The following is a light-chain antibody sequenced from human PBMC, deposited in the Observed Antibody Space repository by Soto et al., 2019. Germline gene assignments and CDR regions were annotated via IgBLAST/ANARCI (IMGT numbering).Light chain of an antibody. Sequence: QSVLTQPPSASGTPGQRVTISCSGSRSNIGSNAVSWYQQLPPTAPKLLIYNDNKRPSAVPDRFSASESGTSASLAISGLQSEDEADDYCASWDDSLNARWVFGGGTKLTVL. CDR3: ASWDDSLNARWV. CDR2: NDN. J-gene: IGLJ3*02. CDR1: RSNIGSNA. V-gene: IGLV1-44*01.